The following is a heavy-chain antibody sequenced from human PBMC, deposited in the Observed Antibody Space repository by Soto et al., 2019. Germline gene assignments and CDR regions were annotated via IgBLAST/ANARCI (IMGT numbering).Heavy chain of an antibody. CDR1: GYTFTNYY. Sequence: GASVKVSCKASGYTFTNYYMHWVRQAPGQGLEWMGVIHYSGATPTYAQKFQGRVTMARDTSTSTVYVELSSLTSEDTAVYYCARATSESDAFDIWGQGTMVTVSS. V-gene: IGHV1-46*01. CDR3: ARATSESDAFDI. CDR2: IHYSGATP. J-gene: IGHJ3*02.